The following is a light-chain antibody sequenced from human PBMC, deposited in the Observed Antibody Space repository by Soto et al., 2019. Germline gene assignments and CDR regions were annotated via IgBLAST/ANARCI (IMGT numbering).Light chain of an antibody. Sequence: DIVMTQSPDSLAVSLGERATITCRSSQSVLTTDSNNKNYLAWYQHKSGQPPRLLIYWASTRESGVPDRFSGSGSGTDFTLTISRLEPEDFAVYYCHHYDNSPPFPFGPGTKVDIK. CDR1: QSVLTTDSNNKNY. CDR2: WAS. J-gene: IGKJ3*01. V-gene: IGKV4-1*01. CDR3: HHYDNSPPFP.